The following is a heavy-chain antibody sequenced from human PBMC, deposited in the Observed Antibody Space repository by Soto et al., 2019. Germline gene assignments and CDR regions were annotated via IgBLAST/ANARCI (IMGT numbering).Heavy chain of an antibody. CDR2: ISSSGRTI. CDR1: GFTFSSYE. J-gene: IGHJ6*01. V-gene: IGHV3-48*03. Sequence: PEGSLRLSCAASGFTFSSYEMNCVRQAPGKGLEWVSYISSSGRTIYYADSVKGRFTISRDNAKNSLYLQMNSLGAEDTAVYYCARVGPCVDLWRGYYAYYYYGMDVWGHVTTLTVP. CDR3: ARVGPCVDLWRGYYAYYYYGMDV. D-gene: IGHD3-3*01.